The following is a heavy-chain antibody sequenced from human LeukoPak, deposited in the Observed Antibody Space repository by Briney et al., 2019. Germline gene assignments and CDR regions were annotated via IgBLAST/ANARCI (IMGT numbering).Heavy chain of an antibody. CDR1: GGSISSSSYY. CDR2: IYYSGST. CDR3: ASSKQQLATYYFDY. Sequence: PSETLSLTCTVSGGSISSSSYYWGWIRQPPGKGLEWVGSIYYSGSTYYNPSLKSRVTISVDTSKNQFSLKLSSVTAVDTAVYYCASSKQQLATYYFDYWGQGTLVTVS. V-gene: IGHV4-39*01. D-gene: IGHD6-13*01. J-gene: IGHJ4*02.